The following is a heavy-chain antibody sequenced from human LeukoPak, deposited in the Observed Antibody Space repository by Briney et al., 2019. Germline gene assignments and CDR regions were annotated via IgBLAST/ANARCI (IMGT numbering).Heavy chain of an antibody. Sequence: SETLSPTCTVSGGSISYYYWSWIRQPPGKGLEWIGYIYYSGSTNYNPSLQSRVTISVDTSKHQFSLILSSVTAADTAVYYCARLQGSRAIDYWGQGTLVTVSS. CDR1: GGSISYYY. D-gene: IGHD1-26*01. V-gene: IGHV4-59*08. CDR3: ARLQGSRAIDY. CDR2: IYYSGST. J-gene: IGHJ4*02.